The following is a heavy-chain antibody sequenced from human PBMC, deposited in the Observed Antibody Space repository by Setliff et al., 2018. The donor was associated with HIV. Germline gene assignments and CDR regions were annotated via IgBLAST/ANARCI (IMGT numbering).Heavy chain of an antibody. D-gene: IGHD5-18*01. CDR3: ARDRGYSYLDS. CDR1: SGSVGSYY. CDR2: IYTSGIT. V-gene: IGHV4-4*07. Sequence: PSETLSLTCTVSSGSVGSYYWSWIRQPAGKGLEWIGRIYTSGITNYNSSLKSRVTMSIDTSKNQFSLNLSSVTAADTAMYYRARDRGYSYLDSWGQGTLVTVSS. J-gene: IGHJ5*01.